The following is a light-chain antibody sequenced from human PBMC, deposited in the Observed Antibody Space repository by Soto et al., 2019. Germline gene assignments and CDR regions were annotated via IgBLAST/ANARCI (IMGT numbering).Light chain of an antibody. V-gene: IGKV1-12*01. J-gene: IGKJ4*01. CDR1: QDISGR. CDR3: QQGHSFPLT. CDR2: SAS. Sequence: DIQMTQSPSSVSASVGDRGTIACRASQDISGRLAWYQQRPGEAPKLLIFSASTLQSGVPSRFSGSGSGTYYTLTISRLQPEDLSTYSCQQGHSFPLTFGGGTKVEI.